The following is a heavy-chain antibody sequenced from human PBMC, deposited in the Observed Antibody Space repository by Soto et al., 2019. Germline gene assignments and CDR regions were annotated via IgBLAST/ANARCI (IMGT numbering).Heavy chain of an antibody. D-gene: IGHD3-16*01. CDR1: GYTFSYFW. Sequence: EVQLVESGGGLVQPGGSLRLSCAASGYTFSYFWMHWVRQVPGKGLMWVSRINGEGTITNYADSVKGRFTISRDNAKKTLFLQMNSLRAEATAVYYCTKDTFGAEDYWGQGTLVAVSS. J-gene: IGHJ4*02. V-gene: IGHV3-74*01. CDR3: TKDTFGAEDY. CDR2: INGEGTIT.